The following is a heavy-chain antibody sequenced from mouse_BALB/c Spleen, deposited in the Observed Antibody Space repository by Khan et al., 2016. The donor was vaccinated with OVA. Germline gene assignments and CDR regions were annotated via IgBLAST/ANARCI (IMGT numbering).Heavy chain of an antibody. CDR1: GFHIKDYY. Sequence: VQLQQSGAELVRPGAFVKLSCKASGFHIKDYYMHWVKQRPEQGLVWIGRIDPENGDTKYDPKFQGKASITSDTSSNTAYLQLSSLTSEDTAVYYCARDGYSPWFAYWGQGTLVTVSA. D-gene: IGHD2-3*01. CDR2: IDPENGDT. V-gene: IGHV14-1*02. J-gene: IGHJ3*01. CDR3: ARDGYSPWFAY.